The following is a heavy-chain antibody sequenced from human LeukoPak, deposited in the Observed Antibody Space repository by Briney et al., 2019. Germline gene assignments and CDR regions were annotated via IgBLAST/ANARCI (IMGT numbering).Heavy chain of an antibody. CDR2: VSHSGST. Sequence: SETLSLTCTVSGGSISPYYWSWIRQPPGKGLEWIGYVSHSGSTNYNLSLGSRVTISVDTSKNQFSLKLTSVTAADTAVYFCARGGNYYYHGMDVWGQGTTVTVPS. CDR1: GGSISPYY. V-gene: IGHV4-59*01. D-gene: IGHD1-14*01. CDR3: ARGGNYYYHGMDV. J-gene: IGHJ6*02.